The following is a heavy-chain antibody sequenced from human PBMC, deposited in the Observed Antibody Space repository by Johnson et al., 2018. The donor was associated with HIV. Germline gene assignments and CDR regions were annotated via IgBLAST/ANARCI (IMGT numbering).Heavy chain of an antibody. D-gene: IGHD1-26*01. V-gene: IGHV3-7*01. Sequence: VQLVESGGVVVQPGGSLRLSCAASGFTFDDYAMHWVRQAPGKGLEWVANINQDGSEKYDADSVKGRFTISRDNAKNSMSLQMTSLSAEDTAVYYCAKGGPDAFDIWGQGTMVTVSS. J-gene: IGHJ3*02. CDR2: INQDGSEK. CDR1: GFTFDDYA. CDR3: AKGGPDAFDI.